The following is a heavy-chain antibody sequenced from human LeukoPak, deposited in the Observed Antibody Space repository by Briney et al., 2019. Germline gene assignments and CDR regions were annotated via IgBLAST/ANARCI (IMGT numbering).Heavy chain of an antibody. CDR1: GGSISSSSYY. V-gene: IGHV4-39*07. Sequence: SETLSLTCTVSGGSISSSSYYWGWIRQPPGKGLEWIGSIYYSGSTYYNPSLKSRVTISVDTSKNQFSLKLSSVTAADTAVYYCARDPSWFGESGDAFDIWGQGTMVTVSS. D-gene: IGHD3-10*01. CDR2: IYYSGST. CDR3: ARDPSWFGESGDAFDI. J-gene: IGHJ3*02.